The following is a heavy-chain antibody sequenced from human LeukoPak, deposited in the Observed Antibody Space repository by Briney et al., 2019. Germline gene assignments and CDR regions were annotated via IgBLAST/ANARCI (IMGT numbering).Heavy chain of an antibody. CDR3: ARHEESSGYPASFDY. Sequence: PSETLSLTCTVSDVSINNYYWTWIRQPPGKGLEWIGSISDSESPNYNPSLKSRVTISVDTSKNQFSLKLSSVTAADTAVYYCARHEESSGYPASFDYWGQGTLVTVSS. J-gene: IGHJ4*02. CDR2: ISDSESP. V-gene: IGHV4-59*08. CDR1: DVSINNYY. D-gene: IGHD3-22*01.